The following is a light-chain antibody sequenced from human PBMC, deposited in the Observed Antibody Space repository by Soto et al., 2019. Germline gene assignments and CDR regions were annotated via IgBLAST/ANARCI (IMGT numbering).Light chain of an antibody. V-gene: IGKV1-39*01. J-gene: IGKJ1*01. CDR1: QSISSY. CDR3: QQSYSTPRT. Sequence: QMTQSPSSLSASVGDRVTITCRASQSISSYLNWYQQKPGKAPKLLIYAASSLQSGVPSRFSGSGSGTDFTLTISSLQPEDFATYYCQQSYSTPRTFGQGTKVDIK. CDR2: AAS.